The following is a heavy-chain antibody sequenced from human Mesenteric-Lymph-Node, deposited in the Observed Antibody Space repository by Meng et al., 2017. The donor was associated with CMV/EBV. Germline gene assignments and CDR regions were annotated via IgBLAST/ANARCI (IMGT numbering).Heavy chain of an antibody. Sequence: QLKRSGPGLVKPAEHRPLSCIVSGDSISNSTSSWTWIRQPPGKGLEWIGSVHHSGTTYYHPSLKGRLTISVDTSANLFSLRLTTVTAADTATYYCARRGNYDSDYSEYWGQGTLVTVSS. CDR3: ARRGNYDSDYSEY. D-gene: IGHD3-22*01. V-gene: IGHV4-39*01. CDR2: VHHSGTT. CDR1: GDSISNSTSS. J-gene: IGHJ4*02.